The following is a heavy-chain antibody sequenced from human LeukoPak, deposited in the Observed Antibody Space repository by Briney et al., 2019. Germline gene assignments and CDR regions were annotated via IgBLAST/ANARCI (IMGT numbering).Heavy chain of an antibody. V-gene: IGHV4-61*01. Sequence: SETLSLTCTVSGGSISSYPISSYSWSWIRQPPGRGLEWTGYIYYSGSTTYNPSLKSRLTISLDTSKNQFSLKLSSVTAADTAVYYCAGDYSSASYRFDYWGQGTLVSVSS. CDR2: IYYSGST. CDR1: GGSISSYPISSYS. D-gene: IGHD3-10*01. CDR3: AGDYSSASYRFDY. J-gene: IGHJ4*02.